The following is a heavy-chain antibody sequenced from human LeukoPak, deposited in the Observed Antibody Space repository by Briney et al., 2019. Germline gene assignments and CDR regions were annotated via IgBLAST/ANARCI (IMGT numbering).Heavy chain of an antibody. CDR2: INSDGSST. CDR1: GFTFSSYW. Sequence: GGSLRLSCAASGFTFSSYWMHWVRQAPGKGLVWVSRINSDGSSTSYADSVKGRFTISRDNAKNTLYLQMNSLRAEDTAVYYCARGDGASVRGVITKFYYYYGMDVWGQGTTVTVSS. CDR3: ARGDGASVRGVITKFYYYYGMDV. V-gene: IGHV3-74*01. J-gene: IGHJ6*02. D-gene: IGHD3-10*01.